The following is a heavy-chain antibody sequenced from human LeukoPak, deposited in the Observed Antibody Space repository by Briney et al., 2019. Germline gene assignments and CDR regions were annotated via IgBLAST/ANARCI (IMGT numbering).Heavy chain of an antibody. J-gene: IGHJ4*02. Sequence: PSETLSLTCTVSGGSISSYYWSWIRQSPGKGLEWIGYIYYTGTSYNPSLKSRVTISVDTSKNQFSLKLSSVTAADTAVYYCARGSSGWYSRGSGYFDYWGQGTLVTVSS. V-gene: IGHV4-59*12. CDR3: ARGSSGWYSRGSGYFDY. CDR2: IYYTGT. CDR1: GGSISSYY. D-gene: IGHD6-19*01.